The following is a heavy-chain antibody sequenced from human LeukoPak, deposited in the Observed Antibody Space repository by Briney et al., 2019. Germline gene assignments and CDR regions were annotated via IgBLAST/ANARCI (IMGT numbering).Heavy chain of an antibody. CDR3: AREAYDISVGYRTSHWFDP. V-gene: IGHV1-2*02. CDR2: INPNSGDT. J-gene: IGHJ5*02. Sequence: GASVTVSSKPSGYRFTVSYIHWVRQAPGQGLEWMGWINPNSGDTKYAQRFQARITVTRDTSINTAYMELATLTSDDSAVYYCAREAYDISVGYRTSHWFDPWGQGTLVTVSS. CDR1: GYRFTVSY. D-gene: IGHD3-9*01.